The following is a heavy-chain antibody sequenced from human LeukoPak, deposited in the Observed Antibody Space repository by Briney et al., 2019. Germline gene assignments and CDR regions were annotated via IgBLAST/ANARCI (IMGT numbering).Heavy chain of an antibody. CDR2: ISGSGSST. Sequence: GGSLRLSCAASGFPFRIYAMHCVRQAPGKGRVGLSAISGSGSSTYYADSVKGRFTISRDNTKNTVYLQMNSLRAEDTAVYYCAKGLITAMVTLDYWGQGTLVTVSS. CDR1: GFPFRIYA. D-gene: IGHD5-18*01. J-gene: IGHJ4*02. CDR3: AKGLITAMVTLDY. V-gene: IGHV3-23*01.